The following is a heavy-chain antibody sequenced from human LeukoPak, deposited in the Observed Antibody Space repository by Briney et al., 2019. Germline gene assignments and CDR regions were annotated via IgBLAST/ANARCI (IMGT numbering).Heavy chain of an antibody. D-gene: IGHD3-10*01. J-gene: IGHJ4*02. CDR2: IRYDGSNT. V-gene: IGHV3-30*02. CDR1: GFTFSTYN. Sequence: GGSLRLSCAASGFTFSTYNMNWVRQAPGKGLEWVAFIRYDGSNTYYADSVKGRFTISRDNYENTLFLQMNSLTPEDRAVYYCAKDNDGFGELLFDFWGQGTLVTVSS. CDR3: AKDNDGFGELLFDF.